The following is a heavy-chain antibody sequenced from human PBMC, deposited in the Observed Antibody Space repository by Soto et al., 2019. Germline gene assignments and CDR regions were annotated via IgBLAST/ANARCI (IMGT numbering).Heavy chain of an antibody. CDR1: GFTFSSYW. J-gene: IGHJ4*02. D-gene: IGHD4-17*01. CDR2: IKQDGSEK. CDR3: ARDLASTTIPNY. V-gene: IGHV3-7*04. Sequence: EVQLVESGGGLVQPGGSLRLSCAASGFTFSSYWMSWVRQAPGKGLERVANIKQDGSEKYYVDSVKGRFTISRDNAKNALSLQMNSLRAEDTAVYYCARDLASTTIPNYWGQGTLVTVSS.